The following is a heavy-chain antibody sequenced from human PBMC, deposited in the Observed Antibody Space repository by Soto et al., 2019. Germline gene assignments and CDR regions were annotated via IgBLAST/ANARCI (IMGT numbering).Heavy chain of an antibody. J-gene: IGHJ5*02. CDR1: GFTFSSYA. CDR3: AKDGNPIPYLTGYYRLGWFDP. V-gene: IGHV3-23*01. D-gene: IGHD3-9*01. Sequence: PXVSLILSCAASGFTFSSYAMSGVRQAPGKGLEWVSAISGSGGSTYYADSVKGRFTISRDNSKNTLYLQMNSLRAEDTAVYYCAKDGNPIPYLTGYYRLGWFDPWGQGTLVTVSS. CDR2: ISGSGGST.